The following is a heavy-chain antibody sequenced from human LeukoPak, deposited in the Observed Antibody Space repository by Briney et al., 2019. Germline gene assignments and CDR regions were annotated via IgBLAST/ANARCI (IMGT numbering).Heavy chain of an antibody. D-gene: IGHD3-3*01. V-gene: IGHV3-30*04. CDR3: ARDFHDRYDY. Sequence: GGSLRLSCAASGFTVSSYAMHWVRQAPGKGLEWVAVISYDGGNKYYADSVKGRFTISRDNSKNTLYLQMNSLRAEDTAVYYCARDFHDRYDYWGQGTLVTVSS. J-gene: IGHJ4*02. CDR2: ISYDGGNK. CDR1: GFTVSSYA.